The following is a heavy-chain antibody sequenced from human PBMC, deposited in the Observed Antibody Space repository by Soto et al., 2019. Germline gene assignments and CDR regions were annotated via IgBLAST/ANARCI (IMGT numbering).Heavy chain of an antibody. CDR1: GFSFSNYW. V-gene: IGHV3-7*01. D-gene: IGHD3-3*01. J-gene: IGHJ4*01. CDR3: GVAGY. Sequence: GSLRLSCVVSGFSFSNYWMNWVRQAQGKGLECVASIKEAGGEKYYVDSVKGRFTISRETAQNSMYLQMNSLRAEDTAVYYCGVAGYWGQGTLVTVSS. CDR2: IKEAGGEK.